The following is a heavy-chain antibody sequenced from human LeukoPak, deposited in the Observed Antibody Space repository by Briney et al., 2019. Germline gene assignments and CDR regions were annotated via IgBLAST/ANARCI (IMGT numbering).Heavy chain of an antibody. V-gene: IGHV5-51*01. CDR3: ARLGYCSSTSCYGGDY. Sequence: GESLKISCKGSGYSFTSYWIGWVRQMPGKGLEWMGIIYPSDSDTRYSPSFQGQVTISADKSISTAYLQWSSLKASDTAVYYCARLGYCSSTSCYGGDYWGQGTLVTVSS. D-gene: IGHD2-2*01. CDR2: IYPSDSDT. J-gene: IGHJ4*02. CDR1: GYSFTSYW.